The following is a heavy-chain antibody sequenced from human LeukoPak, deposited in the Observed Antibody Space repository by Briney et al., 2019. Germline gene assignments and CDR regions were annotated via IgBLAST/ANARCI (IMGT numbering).Heavy chain of an antibody. V-gene: IGHV4-4*07. CDR1: GGSISSYY. Sequence: PSETLSLTCTVSGGSISSYYWSWIRQPAGKGLEWIGRIYTSGSTNYNPSLKSRVTMSVDTSKNQFSLKLSSVTAADTAVYYCASRISSIVGATIRALDIWGQGTMVTVSS. J-gene: IGHJ3*02. CDR3: ASRISSIVGATIRALDI. D-gene: IGHD1-26*01. CDR2: IYTSGST.